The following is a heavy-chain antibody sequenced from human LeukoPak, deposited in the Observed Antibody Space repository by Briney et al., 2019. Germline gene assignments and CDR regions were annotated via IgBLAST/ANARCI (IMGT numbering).Heavy chain of an antibody. CDR3: ARAPGDSSGYYMRSFDY. Sequence: SETLSLTCTVSGYSISSDCYWGWIRQPPGQGLEWIGGIYHSGYTYYYPSLKSRVIISVDTSKNQFSLKLSSVTAADTAVYYCARAPGDSSGYYMRSFDYWGQGTLVTVSS. J-gene: IGHJ4*02. CDR1: GYSISSDCY. CDR2: IYHSGYT. D-gene: IGHD3-22*01. V-gene: IGHV4-38-2*02.